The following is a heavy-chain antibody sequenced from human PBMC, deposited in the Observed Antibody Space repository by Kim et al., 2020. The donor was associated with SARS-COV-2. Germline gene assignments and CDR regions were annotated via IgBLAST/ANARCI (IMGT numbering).Heavy chain of an antibody. CDR1: GDSVSSNSAA. D-gene: IGHD6-13*01. CDR2: TYYRSKWYN. J-gene: IGHJ5*02. V-gene: IGHV6-1*01. Sequence: SQTLSLTCAISGDSVSSNSAAWNWIRQSPSRGLEWLGRTYYRSKWYNDYAVSVKSRMTINPDTSKNQFSLQLNSVTPEDTAVYYCARDASGYSSSWSIRNWFDPWGQGTLVTVSS. CDR3: ARDASGYSSSWSIRNWFDP.